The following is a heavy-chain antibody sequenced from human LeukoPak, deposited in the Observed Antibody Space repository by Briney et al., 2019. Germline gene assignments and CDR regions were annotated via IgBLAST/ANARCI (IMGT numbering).Heavy chain of an antibody. Sequence: SETLSLTCAVYGGSFSGAYWRWIRQPPGKGLEWIGEINHYGSTSYNPSLKSRVTISVDTSKNQFSLNLNSVTAADTAVYYCARGGYDHNYYYYMDVWGKGTTVTVSS. CDR3: ARGGYDHNYYYYMDV. CDR1: GGSFSGAY. CDR2: INHYGST. V-gene: IGHV4-34*01. J-gene: IGHJ6*03. D-gene: IGHD5-12*01.